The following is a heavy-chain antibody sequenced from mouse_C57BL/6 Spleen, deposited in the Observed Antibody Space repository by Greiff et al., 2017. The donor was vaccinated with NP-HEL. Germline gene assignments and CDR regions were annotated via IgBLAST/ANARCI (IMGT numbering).Heavy chain of an antibody. Sequence: QVQLQQPGAELVMPGASVKLSCKASGYTFTSYWMPWVKQRPGQGLEWIGEIDPSDSYTNYNQKFKGKSTLTVDKSSSTAYIQLSSLTSEDSAVYYCARGGTRGFAYWGQGTLVTVSA. D-gene: IGHD3-1*01. CDR2: IDPSDSYT. CDR3: ARGGTRGFAY. V-gene: IGHV1-69*01. CDR1: GYTFTSYW. J-gene: IGHJ3*01.